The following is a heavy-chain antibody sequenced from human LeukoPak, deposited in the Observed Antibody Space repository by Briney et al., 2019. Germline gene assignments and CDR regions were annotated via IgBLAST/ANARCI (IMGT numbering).Heavy chain of an antibody. CDR3: ARETTVTTTYDY. CDR1: GGSFSGYS. Sequence: SETLSLTCAVYGGSFSGYSWSWIRQPPGKGLEWIGYIYYSGSTYYNPSLKSRVTISVDTSKNQFSLKLSSVTAADTAVYYCARETTVTTTYDYWGQGTLVTVSS. V-gene: IGHV4-30-4*07. CDR2: IYYSGST. D-gene: IGHD4-17*01. J-gene: IGHJ4*02.